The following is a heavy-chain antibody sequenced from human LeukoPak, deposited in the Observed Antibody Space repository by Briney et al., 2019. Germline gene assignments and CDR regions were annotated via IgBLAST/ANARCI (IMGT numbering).Heavy chain of an antibody. J-gene: IGHJ4*02. D-gene: IGHD6-19*01. CDR3: GRRANSGWLLASYFDC. CDR2: IYPGDSDT. CDR1: GYSFTSYW. V-gene: IGHV5-51*01. Sequence: GESLKVSCKGSGYSFTSYWIGWVRQMPGKGLEWMGIIYPGDSDTKYSPSFQGQVTMSVDKSITTAYLQWSSLKASDTAIYYCGRRANSGWLLASYFDCWGQGTLVTVSS.